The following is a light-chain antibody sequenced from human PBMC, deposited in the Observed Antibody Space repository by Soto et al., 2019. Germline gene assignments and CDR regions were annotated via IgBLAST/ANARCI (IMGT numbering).Light chain of an antibody. V-gene: IGKV3-20*01. CDR3: QQYGRPPQT. Sequence: EIVLRQSPGTLSLSPGERATLSCRASQSVRSNCLAWYQHKPGQAPRLLIYGTSSRATDIPDRFTGSGSGTDFTLTISRLEPEDFAVYSCQQYGRPPQTFGQGTKVDIK. CDR1: QSVRSNC. J-gene: IGKJ1*01. CDR2: GTS.